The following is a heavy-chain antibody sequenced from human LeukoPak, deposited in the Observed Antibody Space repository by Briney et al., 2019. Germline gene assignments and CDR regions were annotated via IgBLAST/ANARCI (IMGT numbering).Heavy chain of an antibody. D-gene: IGHD3-22*01. CDR1: GYTFSSYS. V-gene: IGHV3-21*01. CDR3: AREVGYYDSSGPDY. CDR2: ISSSSSYI. Sequence: GGSLRLSCAASGYTFSSYSMIWVRQAPGKGLECGSSISSSSSYIYCADSVKGRFTISRDNAKNSLYLQMNSLRAEDTAVYYCAREVGYYDSSGPDYWGQGTLVTVSS. J-gene: IGHJ4*02.